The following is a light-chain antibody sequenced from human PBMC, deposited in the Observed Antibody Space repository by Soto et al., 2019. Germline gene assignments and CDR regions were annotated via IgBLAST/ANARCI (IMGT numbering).Light chain of an antibody. Sequence: QSALTQPASVSGSPGQSITISCTGTRSDIGAYNFVSWYQQHPGEVPKLMLYDVNVRPSGVSNRFSGSNSGNTASLTISGLQAEDEADYYCTSWTTSTTMIFGGGTQLTVL. CDR2: DVN. CDR1: RSDIGAYNF. J-gene: IGLJ2*01. V-gene: IGLV2-14*03. CDR3: TSWTTSTTMI.